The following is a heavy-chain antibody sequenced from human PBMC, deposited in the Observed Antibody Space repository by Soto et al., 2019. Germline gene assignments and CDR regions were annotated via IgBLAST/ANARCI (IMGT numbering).Heavy chain of an antibody. CDR1: GFTFSSYE. V-gene: IGHV3-48*03. CDR2: ISSSGSTI. Sequence: PGGSLRLSCTASGFTFSSYEMNWVRQAPGKGLEWVSHISSSGSTIYYADSVKGRFTISRDNAKNSLYLQMNSLRAEDSAVYYCARVPSTVTTANRHDAFDIWGKGTMVTVSS. D-gene: IGHD4-17*01. J-gene: IGHJ3*02. CDR3: ARVPSTVTTANRHDAFDI.